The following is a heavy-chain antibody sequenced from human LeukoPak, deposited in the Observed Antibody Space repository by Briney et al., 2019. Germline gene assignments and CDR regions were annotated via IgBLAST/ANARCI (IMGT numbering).Heavy chain of an antibody. CDR3: ARDGSGSLDY. V-gene: IGHV1-2*02. D-gene: IGHD3-10*01. J-gene: IGHJ4*02. Sequence: ASVKVSCKASGYTFTSYGISWVRQAPGQGLEWMGWINPNSGGTNYAQKFQGRVTMTRDTSISTAYMELSRLRSDDTAVYYCARDGSGSLDYWGQGTLVTVSS. CDR2: INPNSGGT. CDR1: GYTFTSYG.